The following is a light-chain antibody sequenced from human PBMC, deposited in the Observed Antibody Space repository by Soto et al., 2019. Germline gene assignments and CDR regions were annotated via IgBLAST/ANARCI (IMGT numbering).Light chain of an antibody. V-gene: IGLV1-40*01. CDR1: SSNIGAGYD. CDR2: GNS. Sequence: QSVLTQPPSVSGAPGQRVTISCTGSSSNIGAGYDVYWYQHLPGTAPKLLIYGNSNRPSGVPDRFSGSKSGTSASLAITGLQAEDEAHYYCQSYDTSLSAPYVFGTGTKPTVL. J-gene: IGLJ1*01. CDR3: QSYDTSLSAPYV.